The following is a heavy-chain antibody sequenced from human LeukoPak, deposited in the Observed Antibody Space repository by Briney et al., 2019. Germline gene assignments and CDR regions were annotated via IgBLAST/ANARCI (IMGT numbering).Heavy chain of an antibody. CDR2: IYYSGST. CDR1: GGSISSYY. V-gene: IGHV4-59*01. CDR3: ARQYSSSWYWFDP. D-gene: IGHD6-13*01. J-gene: IGHJ5*02. Sequence: SETLSLTCTVSGGSISSYYWSWIRQPPGRGLEWIGYIYYSGSTNYNPSLKSRVTISVDTSKNQFSLKLSSVTAADTAVYYCARQYSSSWYWFDPWGQGTLVTVSS.